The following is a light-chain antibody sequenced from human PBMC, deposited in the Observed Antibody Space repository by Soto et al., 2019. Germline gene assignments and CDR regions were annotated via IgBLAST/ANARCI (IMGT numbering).Light chain of an antibody. Sequence: QSVLTQPPSASGTPGQRVTISCSGSNSNVGSCYVYWYQQLPGTAPKLLIYRANQRPSGVPDRFSGSKSGTSASLAISGLRSEDEADYYCASWDDSLSGVVFGGGTKLTVL. V-gene: IGLV1-47*01. CDR1: NSNVGSCY. CDR3: ASWDDSLSGVV. CDR2: RAN. J-gene: IGLJ2*01.